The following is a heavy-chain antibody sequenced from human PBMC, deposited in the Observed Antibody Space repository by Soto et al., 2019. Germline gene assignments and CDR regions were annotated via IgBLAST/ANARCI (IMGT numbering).Heavy chain of an antibody. CDR2: ISSSSSYI. J-gene: IGHJ4*02. Sequence: GGSLRLSCAASGFPFSSYSMNWVRQAPGKGLEWVSSISSSSSYIYYADSVKGRFTISRDNAKNSLYLQMNSLRAEDTAVYYCARESCTNGVCYLLDYWGQGTLVTV. D-gene: IGHD2-8*01. CDR1: GFPFSSYS. V-gene: IGHV3-21*01. CDR3: ARESCTNGVCYLLDY.